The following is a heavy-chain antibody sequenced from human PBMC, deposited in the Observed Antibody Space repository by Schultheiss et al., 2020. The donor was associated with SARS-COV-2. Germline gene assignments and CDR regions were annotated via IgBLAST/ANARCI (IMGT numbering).Heavy chain of an antibody. J-gene: IGHJ4*02. D-gene: IGHD2-21*02. Sequence: GGSLRLSCAASGFTFSSYAMSWVRQAPGKGLEWVSAISGSGGSTYYADSVKGRFTISRDNSKNTLYLQMNSLRAEDTAVYYCVKDSGQYCGGDCYSDYWGQGTLVTVSS. CDR3: VKDSGQYCGGDCYSDY. V-gene: IGHV3-23*01. CDR1: GFTFSSYA. CDR2: ISGSGGST.